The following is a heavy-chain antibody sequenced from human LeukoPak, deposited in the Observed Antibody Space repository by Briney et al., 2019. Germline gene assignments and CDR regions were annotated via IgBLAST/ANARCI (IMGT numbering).Heavy chain of an antibody. Sequence: GGSLRLSCAASGFTVSSNSMSWVRQAPGKGLEWVPVIYSGGSTYYADSVKGRFTISKDNSKNTVYLQMSSLRVDDTAVYYCAKAASSSWPSYYYGMDVWGQGTTVTVSS. V-gene: IGHV3-53*01. J-gene: IGHJ6*02. CDR1: GFTVSSNS. CDR2: IYSGGST. CDR3: AKAASSSWPSYYYGMDV. D-gene: IGHD6-13*01.